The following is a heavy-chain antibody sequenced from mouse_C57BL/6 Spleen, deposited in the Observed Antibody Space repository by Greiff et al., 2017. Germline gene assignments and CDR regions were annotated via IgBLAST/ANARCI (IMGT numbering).Heavy chain of an antibody. Sequence: QVQLQQPGAELVKPGASVKLSCKASGYNFTGYWMHWVKQRPGRGLEWIGRIDPNHGGTKYNEKFKGKATLTVDTPSSTAYMQLSSLTSEDSAVYYCARRAYDYDEFDYWGQGTTLTVSS. CDR3: ARRAYDYDEFDY. V-gene: IGHV1-62-3*01. J-gene: IGHJ2*01. CDR1: GYNFTGYW. D-gene: IGHD2-4*01. CDR2: IDPNHGGT.